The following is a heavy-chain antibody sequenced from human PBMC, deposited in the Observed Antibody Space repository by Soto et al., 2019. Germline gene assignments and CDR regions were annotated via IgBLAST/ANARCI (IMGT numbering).Heavy chain of an antibody. CDR2: IYHSGST. Sequence: SETLSLTCAVSGDSMSNTNWWSWVRQSPGKGLEWIGEIYHSGSTNYNPSLKSRVTISVDKSKNQFSLGLSSVTAADTAVYYCAKRSLRRLRFVETHWGQGTLVTVSS. V-gene: IGHV4-4*02. CDR1: GDSMSNTNW. D-gene: IGHD3-3*01. J-gene: IGHJ4*02. CDR3: AKRSLRRLRFVETH.